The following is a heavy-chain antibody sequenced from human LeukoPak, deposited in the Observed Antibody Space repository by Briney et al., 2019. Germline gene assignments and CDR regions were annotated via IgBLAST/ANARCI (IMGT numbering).Heavy chain of an antibody. CDR2: ISGSGGST. Sequence: GGSLRLSCATSGFTFSSYAMSWVRQAPGKGLEWVSAISGSGGSTYYADSVKGRFTISRDNSKNTLYLQMNSLRAEDTAVYYCAKSALKGIAAAGTWYFDHWGQGTLVTVSS. D-gene: IGHD6-13*01. CDR1: GFTFSSYA. V-gene: IGHV3-23*01. J-gene: IGHJ4*02. CDR3: AKSALKGIAAAGTWYFDH.